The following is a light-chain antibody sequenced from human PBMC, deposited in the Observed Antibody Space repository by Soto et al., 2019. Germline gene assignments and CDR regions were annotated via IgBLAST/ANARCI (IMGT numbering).Light chain of an antibody. V-gene: IGLV2-8*01. CDR2: AVT. Sequence: QSALTQPPSASGSPGQSVAISCTGTSSDVGGQNYVSWYQQHPSKAPKLIIYAVTERPSGVPDRFSGSKSGNTASLTVSGLQTEDEADYYCSSHAGNNNYVFGTGTKLTVL. CDR1: SSDVGGQNY. CDR3: SSHAGNNNYV. J-gene: IGLJ1*01.